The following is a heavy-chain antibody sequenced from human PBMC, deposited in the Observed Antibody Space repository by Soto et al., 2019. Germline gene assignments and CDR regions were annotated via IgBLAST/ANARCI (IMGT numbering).Heavy chain of an antibody. V-gene: IGHV4-59*02. J-gene: IGHJ4*02. CDR1: GGSVGVYY. CDR2: IHYTGRT. D-gene: IGHD3-10*01. CDR3: ARISAGSGGYYDYEYHFDN. Sequence: PSETLSLTCTISGGSVGVYYWSWIRQSPGRGLEWIGYIHYTGRTNSNPSLKSRVTISADTSRYQLSLKLSSVTAADTAVYYCARISAGSGGYYDYEYHFDNWGQGTLVTVSS.